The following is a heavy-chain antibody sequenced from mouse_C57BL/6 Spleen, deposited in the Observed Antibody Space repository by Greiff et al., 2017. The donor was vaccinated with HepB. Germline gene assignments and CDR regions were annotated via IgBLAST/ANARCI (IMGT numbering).Heavy chain of an antibody. V-gene: IGHV1-50*01. CDR2: IDPSDSYT. CDR3: ARGAMGNWESDYFDY. CDR1: GYTFTSYW. D-gene: IGHD4-1*01. J-gene: IGHJ2*01. Sequence: QVQLQQPGAELVKPGASVKLSCKASGYTFTSYWVQWVKQRPGQGLEWIGEIDPSDSYTNYNQKFKGKATLTVDTSSSTAYMQLSSLTSEDSAVYYCARGAMGNWESDYFDYWGQGTTLTVSS.